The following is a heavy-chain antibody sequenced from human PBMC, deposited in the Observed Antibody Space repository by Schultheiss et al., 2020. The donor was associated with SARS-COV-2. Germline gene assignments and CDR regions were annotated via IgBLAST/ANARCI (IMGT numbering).Heavy chain of an antibody. CDR3: ARSLGKVPAAMNDY. Sequence: GGSLRLTCAASGFTFSSYAMHWVRQAPGKGLEWVAVISYDGSNKYYADSVKGRFTISRDNSKNTLYLQMNSLRAEDTAVYYCARSLGKVPAAMNDYWGQGTLVTVS. J-gene: IGHJ4*02. CDR1: GFTFSSYA. CDR2: ISYDGSNK. D-gene: IGHD2-2*01. V-gene: IGHV3-30*01.